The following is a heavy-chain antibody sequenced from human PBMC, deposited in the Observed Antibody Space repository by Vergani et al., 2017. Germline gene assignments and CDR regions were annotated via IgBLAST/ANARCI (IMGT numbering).Heavy chain of an antibody. Sequence: QAQLQESGPGLVKPSETLSLTCTVSGTSISAEGYFWNWIRQSAGKGLEWIGRIYDLGSTNYNPSLKSRVTFSIDPSKNQFSLHLRSVTAEDTGIYYCARAGDIVVVTPMEAYFDSWGQGTLVAVSS. CDR1: GTSISAEGYF. V-gene: IGHV4-61*02. J-gene: IGHJ4*02. CDR3: ARAGDIVVVTPMEAYFDS. CDR2: IYDLGST. D-gene: IGHD2-21*02.